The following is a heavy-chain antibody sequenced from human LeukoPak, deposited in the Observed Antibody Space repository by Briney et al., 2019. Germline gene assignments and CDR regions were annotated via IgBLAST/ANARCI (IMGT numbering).Heavy chain of an antibody. CDR3: ARGWSSYGMDV. V-gene: IGHV1-8*01. D-gene: IGHD6-6*01. Sequence: ASVKVSSTASGYTFTSYDINWVRQAPGQGLEWMGWMNPNSGNTGYAQKFQGRVTMTRNTSISTAYMELSSLRSEDTAVYYCARGWSSYGMDVWGQGTTVTVSS. J-gene: IGHJ6*02. CDR2: MNPNSGNT. CDR1: GYTFTSYD.